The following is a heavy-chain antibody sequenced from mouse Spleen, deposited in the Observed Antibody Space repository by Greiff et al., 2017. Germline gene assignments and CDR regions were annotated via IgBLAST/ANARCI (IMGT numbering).Heavy chain of an antibody. CDR1: GFTFSDYG. CDR3: ARLIYYYGSSYLDY. J-gene: IGHJ2*01. CDR2: ISSGSSTI. V-gene: IGHV5-17*01. Sequence: EVHLVESGGGLVKPGGSLKLSCAASGFTFSDYGMHWVRQAPEKGLEWVAYISSGSSTIYYADTVKGRFTISRDNAKNTLFLQMTSLRSEDTAMYYCARLIYYYGSSYLDYWGQGTTLTVSS. D-gene: IGHD1-1*01.